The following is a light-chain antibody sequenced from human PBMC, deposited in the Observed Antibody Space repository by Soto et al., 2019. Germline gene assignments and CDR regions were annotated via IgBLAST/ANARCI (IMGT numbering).Light chain of an antibody. Sequence: EIVMTQSPATLSVSPGERATLSCRASQNVSSDLAGYQQKPGQAPRLVLYGASTRATCIPARFSGRGSGTDFNLTITSPQSEDLAVYYCQQYYDSPPWTFGQGTKVEIK. CDR2: GAS. J-gene: IGKJ1*01. V-gene: IGKV3-15*01. CDR3: QQYYDSPPWT. CDR1: QNVSSD.